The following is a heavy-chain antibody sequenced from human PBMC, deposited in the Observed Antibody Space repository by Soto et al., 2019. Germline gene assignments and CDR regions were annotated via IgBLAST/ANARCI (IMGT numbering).Heavy chain of an antibody. V-gene: IGHV3-23*01. Sequence: EVQLLESGGTLVQVGGSLRLSCVASGFSFSNYAVTWVHQAPGKGLEWVSAISGSGAGTYYADSVKGRFTISRDNSKNMVHLQMNSLRDEDTAVYHCAKRIKSGGNFVGNAMDVWGQGTTVIVS. J-gene: IGHJ6*02. CDR2: ISGSGAGT. CDR3: AKRIKSGGNFVGNAMDV. CDR1: GFSFSNYA. D-gene: IGHD1-26*01.